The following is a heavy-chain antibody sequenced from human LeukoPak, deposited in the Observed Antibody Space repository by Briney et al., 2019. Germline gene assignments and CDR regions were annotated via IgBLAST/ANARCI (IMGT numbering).Heavy chain of an antibody. CDR3: ATWGDYWAD. CDR2: ISYDGSNK. J-gene: IGHJ4*02. CDR1: GFTFSSYG. V-gene: IGHV3-30*03. Sequence: PGGSLRLSCAASGFTFSSYGMHWVRQAPGKGLEWVAVISYDGSNKYYADSVKGRFTISRDNSKNTLYLQMNSLRAEDTAVYYCATWGDYWADWGQGTLVTVSS. D-gene: IGHD4-17*01.